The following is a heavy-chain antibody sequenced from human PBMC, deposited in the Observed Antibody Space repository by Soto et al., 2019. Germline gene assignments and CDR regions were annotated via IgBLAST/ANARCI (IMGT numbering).Heavy chain of an antibody. V-gene: IGHV2-5*02. J-gene: IGHJ5*02. Sequence: SGPTLVNPTHTLTLTCTFSGFSLSTSGVGVGWIRQPPGKALEWLALTYWDDDKRYSPSLKSRLTITKDTSKNQVVLTMTNMDPVDTATYYCAHRPEYRDSNWFDPWGQGTLVTVSS. CDR1: GFSLSTSGVG. CDR3: AHRPEYRDSNWFDP. CDR2: TYWDDDK. D-gene: IGHD5-18*01.